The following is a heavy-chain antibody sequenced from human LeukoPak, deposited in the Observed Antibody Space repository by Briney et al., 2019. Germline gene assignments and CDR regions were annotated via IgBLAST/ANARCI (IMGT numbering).Heavy chain of an antibody. CDR1: GGSVSSGSYY. CDR3: ARWDIAVAGTLDY. J-gene: IGHJ4*02. V-gene: IGHV4-61*01. Sequence: SETLSLTCTVSGGSVSSGSYYWSWIRQPPGKGLEWIGYIYYSGSTNYNPSLKSRVTISVDASKNQFSLKLSSVTAADTAVYYCARWDIAVAGTLDYWGQGTLFTVSS. D-gene: IGHD6-19*01. CDR2: IYYSGST.